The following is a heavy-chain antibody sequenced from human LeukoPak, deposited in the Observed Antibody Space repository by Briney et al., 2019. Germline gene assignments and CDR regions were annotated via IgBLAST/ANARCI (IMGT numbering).Heavy chain of an antibody. CDR2: IYYSGST. CDR1: GGSISSYY. D-gene: IGHD5-24*01. J-gene: IGHJ3*02. V-gene: IGHV4-59*08. Sequence: SETLSLTCTVSGGSISSYYWSWIRQPPGKGLEWIGYIYYSGSTNYNPSLKSRVTISVDTSKNQFSLKLSSVTAADTAVYYCARHGGEMATIIALDIWGLGTMVTVSS. CDR3: ARHGGEMATIIALDI.